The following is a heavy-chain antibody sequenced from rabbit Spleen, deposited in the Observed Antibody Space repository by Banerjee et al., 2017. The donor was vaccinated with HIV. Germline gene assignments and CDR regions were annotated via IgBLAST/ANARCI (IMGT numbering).Heavy chain of an antibody. J-gene: IGHJ4*01. V-gene: IGHV1S47*01. CDR2: IYNGDGTT. CDR1: GCSFSSSYW. CDR3: PRSRYSDFDYGGCPYAIPNNL. D-gene: IGHD6-1*01. Sequence: EEAGGDLVKPGASLTLTCTASGCSFSSSYWICWVRQAPGKGPEWIECIYNGDGTTFSACWVTGQFTISRGTSLNSVTLKMTSLSAAATAPYFCPRSRYSDFDYGGCPYAIPNNLWG.